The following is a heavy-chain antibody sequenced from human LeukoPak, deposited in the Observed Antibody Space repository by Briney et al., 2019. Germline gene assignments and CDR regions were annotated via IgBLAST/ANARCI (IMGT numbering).Heavy chain of an antibody. CDR1: GYTFTSYG. Sequence: GASVKVSCKASGYTFTSYGISWVRQAPGQELEWMGWISAYNGNTNYAQKLQGRVTMTTDTSTSTAYMELRSLRSDDTAVYYCARRRIAVAGKGWFDPWGQGTLVTVSS. CDR2: ISAYNGNT. J-gene: IGHJ5*02. V-gene: IGHV1-18*01. CDR3: ARRRIAVAGKGWFDP. D-gene: IGHD6-19*01.